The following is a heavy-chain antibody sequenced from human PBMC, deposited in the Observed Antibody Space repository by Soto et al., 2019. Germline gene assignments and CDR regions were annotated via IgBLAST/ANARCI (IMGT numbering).Heavy chain of an antibody. Sequence: PGGSLRLSCAASGFTFSSYAMSWVRQAPGKGLEWVSAISGSGGSTYYADSVKGRFTISRDNSKNTLYLQMNSLRAEDTAVYYCEQQPTLIVVVTGYWGQGTLVTVSS. CDR3: EQQPTLIVVVTGY. CDR2: ISGSGGST. CDR1: GFTFSSYA. D-gene: IGHD2-21*02. V-gene: IGHV3-23*01. J-gene: IGHJ4*02.